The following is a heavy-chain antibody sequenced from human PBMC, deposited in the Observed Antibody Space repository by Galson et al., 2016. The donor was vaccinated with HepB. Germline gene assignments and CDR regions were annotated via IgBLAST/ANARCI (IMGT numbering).Heavy chain of an antibody. CDR2: ISGYNGDNGNT. CDR3: ARSVSKWLLDP. CDR1: GYKFINHG. J-gene: IGHJ5*02. D-gene: IGHD5-12*01. Sequence: SVKVSCKASGYKFINHGISWVRQAPGQGLEWMGWISGYNGDNGNTNYAQKFQGRVTMTTDTSTNTAYMDLRGLTPDDTAVYSCARSVSKWLLDPWGQGTLVTVSS. V-gene: IGHV1-18*01.